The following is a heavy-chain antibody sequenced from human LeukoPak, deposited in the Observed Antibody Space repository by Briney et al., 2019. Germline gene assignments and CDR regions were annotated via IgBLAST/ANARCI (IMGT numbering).Heavy chain of an antibody. CDR3: ARDIRMVGATLYFDY. CDR2: MHSSGST. V-gene: IGHV4-59*01. CDR1: GASTTNYY. Sequence: PSETLSLTCTVPGASTTNYYWSWVRQFPGKELEWIVYMHSSGSTNYNLSLKSRVTMSIDTSKNQFSLNLRSVTAADTAVYYCARDIRMVGATLYFDYWGQGLLVTVSS. J-gene: IGHJ4*02. D-gene: IGHD1-26*01.